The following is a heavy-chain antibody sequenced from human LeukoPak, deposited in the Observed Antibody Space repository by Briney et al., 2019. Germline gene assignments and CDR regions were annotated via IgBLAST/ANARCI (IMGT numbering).Heavy chain of an antibody. CDR2: IYYSGST. D-gene: IGHD6-19*01. Sequence: PSETLSITCTVSGGSISPNYWHCIRQPPGKGLEWIGYIYYSGSTSYNPSLKSRVTISVDTSKNEFSLKLSSVTAADTAVYYCARDGSQQWSFMDVWGQGTTVTVSS. CDR1: GGSISPNY. V-gene: IGHV4-59*01. J-gene: IGHJ6*02. CDR3: ARDGSQQWSFMDV.